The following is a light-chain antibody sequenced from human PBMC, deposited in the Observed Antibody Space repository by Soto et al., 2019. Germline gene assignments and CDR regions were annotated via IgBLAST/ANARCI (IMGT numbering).Light chain of an antibody. CDR1: QSVSSD. V-gene: IGKV3-15*01. CDR3: QQYNDWPRT. CDR2: GAS. J-gene: IGKJ1*01. Sequence: EIVRTQSPATVSVSPGERASLSCRASQSVSSDLAWYQQKPGQAPRLLIYGASTRATGISARFSGSGSGTEFTLTISSLQSEDFAVYYCQQYNDWPRTFGQGTKVEIK.